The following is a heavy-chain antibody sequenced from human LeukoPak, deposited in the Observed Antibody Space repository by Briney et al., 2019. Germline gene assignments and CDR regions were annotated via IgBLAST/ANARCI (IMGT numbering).Heavy chain of an antibody. Sequence: NPSETLSLTCTVSGGSISSSSYYWGWIRQPPGKGLEWNGSIYYSGSTYYNPSLKSRVTISVDTSKNQFSLKLSSVTAAATAVYYCASRGYGYGAPRAFDIWGQGTMVTVSS. D-gene: IGHD4-17*01. J-gene: IGHJ3*02. V-gene: IGHV4-39*01. CDR1: GGSISSSSYY. CDR2: IYYSGST. CDR3: ASRGYGYGAPRAFDI.